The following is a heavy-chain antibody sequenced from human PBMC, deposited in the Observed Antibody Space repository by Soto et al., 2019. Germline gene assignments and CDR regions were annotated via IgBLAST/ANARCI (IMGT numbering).Heavy chain of an antibody. CDR2: ISGSGGST. V-gene: IGHV3-23*01. D-gene: IGHD3-3*01. CDR3: AKGIGGVRFLEWFPYGMDV. CDR1: GFTFSSYA. J-gene: IGHJ6*02. Sequence: GGSLRLSCAASGFTFSSYAMSWVRQAPGKGLEWVSAISGSGGSTYYADSVKGRFTISRDNSKNTLYLQMNSLRAADTAVYYCAKGIGGVRFLEWFPYGMDVWGQGTTVTVSS.